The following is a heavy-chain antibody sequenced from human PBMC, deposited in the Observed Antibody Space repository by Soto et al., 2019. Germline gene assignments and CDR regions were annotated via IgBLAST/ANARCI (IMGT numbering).Heavy chain of an antibody. CDR2: ISTYNGNT. CDR1: GYSFTSYD. Sequence: ASVRVSCKASGYSFTSYDISWVRQAPGQGLEWMGWISTYNGNTNYAQKLQGRVTMTTDTSTSTAYMELRSLRSDDTAVYYCARGFRVAATRWWFDPWGQGTLVTVSS. D-gene: IGHD2-15*01. V-gene: IGHV1-18*01. CDR3: ARGFRVAATRWWFDP. J-gene: IGHJ5*02.